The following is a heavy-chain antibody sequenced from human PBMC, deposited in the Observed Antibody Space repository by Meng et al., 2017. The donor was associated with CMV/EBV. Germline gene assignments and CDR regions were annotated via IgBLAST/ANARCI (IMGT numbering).Heavy chain of an antibody. D-gene: IGHD2-2*01. CDR2: ISYDGSNK. CDR1: GFTFSSYA. J-gene: IGHJ4*02. CDR3: AKDSEGYCSSTSCYGAGYYFDY. Sequence: GESLKISCAASGFTFSSYAMHWVRQAPGKGLEWVAVISYDGSNKYYADSVKGRFTISRDNSKNTLYLQMNSLRAEDTAVYYCAKDSEGYCSSTSCYGAGYYFDYWGQGTLVTVSS. V-gene: IGHV3-30*04.